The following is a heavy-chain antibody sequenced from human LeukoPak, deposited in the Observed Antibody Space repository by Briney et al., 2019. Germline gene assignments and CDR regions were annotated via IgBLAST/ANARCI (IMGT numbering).Heavy chain of an antibody. J-gene: IGHJ4*02. CDR2: IYSSGST. D-gene: IGHD6-13*01. CDR1: GGSVSSGSYS. CDR3: ARGGDGSIAAAGSDY. V-gene: IGHV4-61*02. Sequence: SETLSLTCTVSGGSVSSGSYSWSWIRQPAGKGLEWIGRIYSSGSTNYNPSLKSRVTISVDTSKNQFSLKLSSVTAADTAVYYCARGGDGSIAAAGSDYWGQGTLVTVSS.